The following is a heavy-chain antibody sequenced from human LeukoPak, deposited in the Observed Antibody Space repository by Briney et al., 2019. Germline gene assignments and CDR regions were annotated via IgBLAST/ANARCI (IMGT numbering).Heavy chain of an antibody. J-gene: IGHJ4*02. CDR3: ARGKVD. Sequence: GGPLRLSCAASGFTFSSNAMNWVRQAPGKGLEWVSYISSGSVTIYYADSVKGRFTVSRDNAKNSLYLQMSGLRDEDTGVYYCARGKVDWGQGTLVTVCS. V-gene: IGHV3-48*02. CDR2: ISSGSVTI. CDR1: GFTFSSNA.